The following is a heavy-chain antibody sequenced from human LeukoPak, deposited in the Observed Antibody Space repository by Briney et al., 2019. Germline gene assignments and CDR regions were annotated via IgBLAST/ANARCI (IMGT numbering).Heavy chain of an antibody. J-gene: IGHJ6*02. D-gene: IGHD2-2*02. Sequence: PGGSLRLSCAASGFTFSSYAMPWVRQAPGKGLEWVAVISYDGSNKYYADSVKGRFTISRDNSKNTLYLQMNSLRAEDTAVYYCAKGGDCSSTNCNTQWNYGMAVWGQGTTVTVSS. CDR1: GFTFSSYA. V-gene: IGHV3-30-3*01. CDR2: ISYDGSNK. CDR3: AKGGDCSSTNCNTQWNYGMAV.